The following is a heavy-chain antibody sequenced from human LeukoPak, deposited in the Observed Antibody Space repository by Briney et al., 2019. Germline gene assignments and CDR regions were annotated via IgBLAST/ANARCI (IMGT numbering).Heavy chain of an antibody. D-gene: IGHD5-12*01. CDR2: MNPNSGST. V-gene: IGHV1-8*03. Sequence: ASVKVSCKASGYTFTSYDINWVRQATGQGLEWMGWMNPNSGSTGYAQKFQGRVTITRNTSISTAYMELSGLRSEDTAVYYCARGRSTGYPYYFEYWGRGTLITVSS. CDR1: GYTFTSYD. J-gene: IGHJ4*02. CDR3: ARGRSTGYPYYFEY.